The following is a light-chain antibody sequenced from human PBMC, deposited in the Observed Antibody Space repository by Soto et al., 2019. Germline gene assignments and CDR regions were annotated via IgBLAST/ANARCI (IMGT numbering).Light chain of an antibody. CDR3: QSYDTSLSAWV. V-gene: IGLV1-40*01. CDR2: GNN. J-gene: IGLJ3*02. Sequence: QSVLTQPTSVSGAPGQRVNIACTGGSSNIGAGYDVHWYQQLPATAPKLLISGNNNRPSGVPDRFSGPKSATSASLAITGLQAEDEADYYCQSYDTSLSAWVFGGGTKVTVL. CDR1: SSNIGAGYD.